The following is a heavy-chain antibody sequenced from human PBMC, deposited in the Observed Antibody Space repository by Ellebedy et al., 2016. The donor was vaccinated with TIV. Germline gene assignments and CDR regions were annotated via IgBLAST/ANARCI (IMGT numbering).Heavy chain of an antibody. CDR1: GFTFSTYS. Sequence: GGSLRLSXAASGFTFSTYSMNWVRQAPGKGLEWVLYISSSRNYVRYADPVKGRFTISRDNTKSSVYLQMNSLRVEDTAVYYCARDGLRSYTFDYWGQGTLVTVSS. V-gene: IGHV3-21*01. D-gene: IGHD3-10*01. CDR2: ISSSRNYV. CDR3: ARDGLRSYTFDY. J-gene: IGHJ4*02.